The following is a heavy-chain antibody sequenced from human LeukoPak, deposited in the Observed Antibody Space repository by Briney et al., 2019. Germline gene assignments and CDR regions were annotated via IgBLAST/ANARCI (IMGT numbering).Heavy chain of an antibody. CDR3: ARDLGLRYFDL. J-gene: IGHJ2*01. V-gene: IGHV4-4*02. CDR2: TYHSGST. D-gene: IGHD3-10*01. Sequence: SETLSLTCAVSGGSISSSNWWSWVRQPPGKGLEWIGETYHSGSTNYNPSLKSRVTISVDKSKDQFSLKLSSVTAADTAVYYCARDLGLRYFDLWGRGTLVTASS. CDR1: GGSISSSNW.